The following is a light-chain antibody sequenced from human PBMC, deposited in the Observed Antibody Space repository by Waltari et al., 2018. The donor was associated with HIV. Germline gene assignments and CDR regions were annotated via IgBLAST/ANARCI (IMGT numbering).Light chain of an antibody. CDR3: QQSYSTPRT. V-gene: IGKV1-39*01. Sequence: DIQMTQSPSSLSASVGDRVTITCRASQNISSYLSWYQQKPGTAPKVLIYAASSLQSGVPSRFSGSGSGTDFNISISSLQLEDFATYYCQQSYSTPRTFGQGTKVEIK. CDR1: QNISSY. J-gene: IGKJ1*01. CDR2: AAS.